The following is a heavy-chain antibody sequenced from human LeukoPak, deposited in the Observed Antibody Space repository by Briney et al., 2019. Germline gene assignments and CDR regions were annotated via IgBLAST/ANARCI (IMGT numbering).Heavy chain of an antibody. Sequence: SETLSLTCAVYGVSFSGYWWSWIRQPPGKGLEWMGEINHGGSTNYNLSLKRRVTISVDTSTNQFPLKLSSVTAAATAAYYRARGIAPRVPFDYWGQGTLVTVS. CDR2: INHGGST. V-gene: IGHV4-34*01. CDR3: ARGIAPRVPFDY. J-gene: IGHJ4*02. D-gene: IGHD6-13*01. CDR1: GVSFSGYW.